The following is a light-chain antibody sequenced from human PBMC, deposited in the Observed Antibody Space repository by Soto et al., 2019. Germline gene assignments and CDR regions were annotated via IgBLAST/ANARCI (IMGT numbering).Light chain of an antibody. V-gene: IGLV2-8*01. J-gene: IGLJ2*01. CDR1: SSDVGGYGY. CDR3: SSYAGTNTDVV. Sequence: QSVLTQPPSASGSPGQSVTISCTGTSSDVGGYGYVSWYQQHPGKAPKLMIFEVSKRSSGVPDRFSGSKSGNTASLTVSGLQAEDEADYYCSSYAGTNTDVVFGGGTKVTVL. CDR2: EVS.